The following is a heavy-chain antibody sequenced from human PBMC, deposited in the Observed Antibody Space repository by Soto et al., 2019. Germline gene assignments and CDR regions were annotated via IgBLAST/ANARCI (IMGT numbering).Heavy chain of an antibody. CDR1: GESFSGYY. Sequence: SETLSLTCAVYGESFSGYYWSWIRQPPGKGLEWIGEINHSGSTNYNPSLKSRVTISVDTSKNQFSLKLSSVTAADTAVYYCARGIVLMVYATFDYWGQGTLVTVSS. CDR2: INHSGST. CDR3: ARGIVLMVYATFDY. D-gene: IGHD2-8*01. J-gene: IGHJ4*02. V-gene: IGHV4-34*01.